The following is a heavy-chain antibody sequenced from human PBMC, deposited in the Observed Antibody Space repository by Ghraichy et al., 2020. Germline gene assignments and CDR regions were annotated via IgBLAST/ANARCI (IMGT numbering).Heavy chain of an antibody. J-gene: IGHJ3*02. D-gene: IGHD2-21*01. V-gene: IGHV3-53*01. CDR2: IYSGGTT. CDR1: GFDVSINR. CDR3: ARDLWAFDI. Sequence: GGSLRLSCVGSGFDVSINRMSWVRQAQGKGLEWVSAIYSGGTTDYADSVKGRFTFSRDNSKNTVYLQMNSLRVDDTAVYYCARDLWAFDIWGQGTLVTVSS.